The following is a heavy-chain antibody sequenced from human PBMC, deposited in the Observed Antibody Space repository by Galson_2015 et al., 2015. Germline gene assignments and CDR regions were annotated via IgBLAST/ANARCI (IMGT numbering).Heavy chain of an antibody. CDR2: ISYDGSNK. V-gene: IGHV3-30*01. J-gene: IGHJ3*02. Sequence: SLRLSCAASGFTFSSYAMHWVRQAPGKGLEWVAVISYDGSNKYYADSVKGRFTISRDNSKNTLYLQMNSLRAEDTAVYYCARDIGLPSVDAFDIWGHGTMVTVSS. CDR1: GFTFSSYA. CDR3: ARDIGLPSVDAFDI. D-gene: IGHD1-26*01.